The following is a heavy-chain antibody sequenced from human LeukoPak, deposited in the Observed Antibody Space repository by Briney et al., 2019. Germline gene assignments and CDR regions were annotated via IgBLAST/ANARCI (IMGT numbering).Heavy chain of an antibody. CDR3: AHRKNYYDSSVFDN. CDR2: IYWDDDR. Sequence: SGPTLVNPTQTLTLTCTFSGFSLNTRGVGVGWIRQPPGRALEWLALIYWDDDRRYSQSLKSRLTITKDTSKNQVVLTMANMDPVDTATYFCAHRKNYYDSSVFDNWGQGTLVTVSS. CDR1: GFSLNTRGVG. V-gene: IGHV2-5*02. J-gene: IGHJ4*02. D-gene: IGHD3-22*01.